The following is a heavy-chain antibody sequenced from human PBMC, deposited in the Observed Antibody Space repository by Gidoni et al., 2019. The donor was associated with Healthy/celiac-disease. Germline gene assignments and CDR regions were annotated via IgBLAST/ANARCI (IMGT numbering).Heavy chain of an antibody. CDR2: IDYIGST. CDR1: VGSFSSSSYY. CDR3: ARHVRVGIAARFDL. J-gene: IGHJ5*02. V-gene: IGHV4-39*01. D-gene: IGHD6-25*01. Sequence: QPQLHDSGPGLLKPSETLSLTCTFSVGSFSSSSYYWGWIRQLPGKGLEWIGSIDYIGSTYYNPSINSRVTIYVDTSKNQFSLKLSSVTAADTDVYYCARHVRVGIAARFDLWGQGTLVTVSS.